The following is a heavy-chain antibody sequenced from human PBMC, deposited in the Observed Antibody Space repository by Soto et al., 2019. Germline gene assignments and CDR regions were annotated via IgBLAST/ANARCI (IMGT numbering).Heavy chain of an antibody. V-gene: IGHV3-23*01. CDR1: GFTFSGYA. CDR3: AKVGYDILTGPFDY. Sequence: GGSLRLSCAASGFTFSGYAMSWVRQAPGKGLEWVSAISGSGGSTYYADSVKGRFTISRDNSKNTLYLQMNSLRAEDTAVYYCAKVGYDILTGPFDYWGQGTLVTVSS. J-gene: IGHJ4*02. CDR2: ISGSGGST. D-gene: IGHD3-9*01.